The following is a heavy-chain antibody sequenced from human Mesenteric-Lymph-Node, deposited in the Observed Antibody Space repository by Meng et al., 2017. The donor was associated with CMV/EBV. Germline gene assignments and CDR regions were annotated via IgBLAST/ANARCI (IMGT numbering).Heavy chain of an antibody. J-gene: IGHJ4*02. CDR3: ARVTTSNWWGNVDS. CDR2: ISGHNGDA. Sequence: ASVKVSCKASGYTFTSYGISWVRQAPGQGLEWMGWISGHNGDANYAQKFQDRVTMTRQTSTSTAYLEMRSLTSDDTAVYYCARVTTSNWWGNVDSWGQGTLVTVSS. CDR1: GYTFTSYG. D-gene: IGHD6-13*01. V-gene: IGHV1-18*01.